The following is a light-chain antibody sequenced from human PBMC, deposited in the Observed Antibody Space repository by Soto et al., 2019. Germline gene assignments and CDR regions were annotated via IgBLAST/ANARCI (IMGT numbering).Light chain of an antibody. CDR1: QSLLHSNGYNY. J-gene: IGKJ2*01. CDR2: LGS. V-gene: IGKV2-28*01. Sequence: DIVMTQSPLSLPVTPGEPASISCRSSQSLLHSNGYNYLDWYLQKPGQSPQLLIYLGSNRASGVPDRFSGGASGTDFTLKISRVEAEDVGLYYCMQALQTPYTFGQGT. CDR3: MQALQTPYT.